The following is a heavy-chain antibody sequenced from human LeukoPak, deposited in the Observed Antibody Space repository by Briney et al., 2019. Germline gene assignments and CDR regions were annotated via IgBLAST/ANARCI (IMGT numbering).Heavy chain of an antibody. J-gene: IGHJ6*02. V-gene: IGHV3-30*04. CDR3: ARSGYSSSRGTDYYYYGMDV. D-gene: IGHD6-13*01. Sequence: GFLRLSCAASGFTFSSYAMHWVRQAPGKGLEWVAVISYDGSNKYYVDSVKGRFTISRDNSKNTLYLQMNSLRAEDTAVYYCARSGYSSSRGTDYYYYGMDVWGQGTTVTVSS. CDR2: ISYDGSNK. CDR1: GFTFSSYA.